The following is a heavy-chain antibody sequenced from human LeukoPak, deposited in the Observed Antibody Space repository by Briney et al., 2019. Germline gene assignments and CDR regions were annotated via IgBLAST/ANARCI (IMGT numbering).Heavy chain of an antibody. CDR3: AKSSYRKFDY. D-gene: IGHD2-2*02. V-gene: IGHV4-38-2*02. CDR2: IYHSGST. J-gene: IGHJ4*02. CDR1: GYSISSGYY. Sequence: PSETLSLTCTVSGYSISSGYYWGWIRQPPGKGLEWIGSIYHSGSTYYNPSLKSRVTISVDTSKNQFSLKLSSVTAADTAVYYCAKSSYRKFDYWGQGTLVTVSS.